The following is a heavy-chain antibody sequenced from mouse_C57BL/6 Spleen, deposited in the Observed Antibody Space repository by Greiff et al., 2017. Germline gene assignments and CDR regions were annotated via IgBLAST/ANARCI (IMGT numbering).Heavy chain of an antibody. V-gene: IGHV5-17*01. CDR2: ISSGSSTI. Sequence: EVQLVESGGGLVKPGGSLKLSCAASGFTFSDYGMHWVRQAPEKGLEWVAYISSGSSTIYYADTVKGRFTISRDNAKNTLFLQMTSLRSEDTAMYYCARTPIYYGNYGFDYWGQGTTLTVSS. D-gene: IGHD2-1*01. CDR1: GFTFSDYG. CDR3: ARTPIYYGNYGFDY. J-gene: IGHJ2*01.